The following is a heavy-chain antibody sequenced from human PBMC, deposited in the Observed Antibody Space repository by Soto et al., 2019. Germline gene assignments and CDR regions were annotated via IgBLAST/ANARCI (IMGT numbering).Heavy chain of an antibody. J-gene: IGHJ4*02. CDR3: ASGYYDSSGSGL. CDR1: GFTFSSYG. V-gene: IGHV3-33*01. D-gene: IGHD3-22*01. CDR2: IWYDGSNK. Sequence: GGSLRLSCAASGFTFSSYGMHWVRQAPGKGLEWVAVIWYDGSNKYYTDSVKGRFTISRDNSKNTLYLQMNSLRAEDTAVYYCASGYYDSSGSGLWGQGTLVTVSS.